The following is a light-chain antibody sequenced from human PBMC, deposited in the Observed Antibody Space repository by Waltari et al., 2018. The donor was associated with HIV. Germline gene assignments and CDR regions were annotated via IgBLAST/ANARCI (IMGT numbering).Light chain of an antibody. CDR2: EVS. CDR3: SSFTTSNSLL. CDR1: SSAVGAYNY. J-gene: IGLJ2*01. V-gene: IGLV2-14*01. Sequence: QSALTQPASVSGSPGQSFTVSCTGTSSAVGAYNYFSWYQQPPGPAPKLVSYEVSNPPSGISYRCSGSKSGNTASLTISGLQTEDEGDYYCSSFTTSNSLLFGGGTKVTVL.